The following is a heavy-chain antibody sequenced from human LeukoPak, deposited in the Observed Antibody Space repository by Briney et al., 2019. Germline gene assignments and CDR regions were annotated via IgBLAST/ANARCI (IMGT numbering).Heavy chain of an antibody. V-gene: IGHV4-59*01. Sequence: PSETLSLTCTVSGGSISNYYWSWIRQPPGEGLEWIGCIYYSETTNFNPSLKSRVTISVDTSRNQFSLKLSSVTAADTAVYYCARDIPRYCSSTSCPVLGGGHNWFDPWGQGILVTVSS. CDR3: ARDIPRYCSSTSCPVLGGGHNWFDP. J-gene: IGHJ5*02. CDR2: IYYSETT. CDR1: GGSISNYY. D-gene: IGHD2-2*01.